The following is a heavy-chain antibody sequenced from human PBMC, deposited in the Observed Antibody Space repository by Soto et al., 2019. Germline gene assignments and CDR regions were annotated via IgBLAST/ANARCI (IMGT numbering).Heavy chain of an antibody. CDR3: ASEYGGNSA. V-gene: IGHV1-69*02. CDR1: GGTFNIYT. J-gene: IGHJ4*02. CDR2: IIPILGIA. Sequence: QVQLVQSGAEVKKPGSSVKVSCKASGGTFNIYTISWVRQAPGQGLEWMGRIIPILGIANYAQTVQGRVTIAAVKPTSTAYMELSSLRSEDTAVYFCASEYGGNSAWGQGTLVTVSS. D-gene: IGHD4-17*01.